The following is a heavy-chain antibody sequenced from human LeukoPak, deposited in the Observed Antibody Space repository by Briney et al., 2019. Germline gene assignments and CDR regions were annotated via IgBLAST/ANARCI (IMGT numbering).Heavy chain of an antibody. J-gene: IGHJ4*02. Sequence: PSETLSLTCAVYGGSFSGYYWSWLRQPPGKGLEWIGEINHSGSTNYNPSLKSRVTISVDTSKNQFSLKLSSVTAADTAVYYCARHTSVLRYFRFDYWGQGTLVTVSS. V-gene: IGHV4-34*01. CDR2: INHSGST. CDR3: ARHTSVLRYFRFDY. D-gene: IGHD3-9*01. CDR1: GGSFSGYY.